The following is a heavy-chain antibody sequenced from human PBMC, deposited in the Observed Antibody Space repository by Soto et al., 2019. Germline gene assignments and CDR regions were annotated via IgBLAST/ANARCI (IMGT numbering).Heavy chain of an antibody. D-gene: IGHD3-22*01. V-gene: IGHV3-64*07. J-gene: IGHJ4*02. CDR2: ISSNGGNT. CDR3: GGRHSSAYYGY. Sequence: EVQLVESGGDLVQPGGSLRLSCAASGFTFSSSPMHWVRQAPGKRPEYVSSISSNGGNTYYADSVKGRFTISRDNSKNPLYLQMGSLRTEDMGVYYCGGRHSSAYYGYWGQGTQVTVSS. CDR1: GFTFSSSP.